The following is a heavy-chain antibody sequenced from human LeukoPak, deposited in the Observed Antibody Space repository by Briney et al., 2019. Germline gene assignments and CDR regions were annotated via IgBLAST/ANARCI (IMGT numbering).Heavy chain of an antibody. CDR1: GYTFTSYG. J-gene: IGHJ6*03. CDR2: ISAYNGNT. CDR3: ARDVRSTYYYYYMDV. Sequence: ASVKVSCNASGYTFTSYGISWVRQAPGQGLEWMGWISAYNGNTTYAQKLQGRVTMTTDTSTSTAYMELRSMRSDDTAVYYCARDVRSTYYYYYMDVWGKGTTVTVSS. V-gene: IGHV1-18*01. D-gene: IGHD2-2*01.